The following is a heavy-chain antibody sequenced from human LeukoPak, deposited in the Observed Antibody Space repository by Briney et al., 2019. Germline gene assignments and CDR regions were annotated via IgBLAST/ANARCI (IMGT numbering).Heavy chain of an antibody. D-gene: IGHD6-13*01. V-gene: IGHV3-48*03. CDR1: GFSFSDYE. Sequence: VGSLRLSCEASGFSFSDYEMNWVRQAPGPGLEWVSYISSSGATIYYADSVRGRITVSRDNAKNSLYLQMDSLRAEDTAIYYCAREGSSWYGIDYWGQGTLVTVSP. J-gene: IGHJ4*02. CDR2: ISSSGATI. CDR3: AREGSSWYGIDY.